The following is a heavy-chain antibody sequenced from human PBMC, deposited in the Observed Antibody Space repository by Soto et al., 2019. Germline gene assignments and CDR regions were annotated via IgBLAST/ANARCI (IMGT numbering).Heavy chain of an antibody. CDR2: ISSSSSTI. CDR1: GLTFSSYS. D-gene: IGHD2-21*02. V-gene: IGHV3-48*01. CDR3: ARRELVSCGGDCYSKYFQY. J-gene: IGHJ1*01. Sequence: PGGSLRLSCAASGLTFSSYSMNWVRQAPGKGLEWVSYISSSSSTIYYADSVKGRFTISRDNAKNSLYLQMNSLRAEDTAVYYCARRELVSCGGDCYSKYFQYWGQGTLVTVSS.